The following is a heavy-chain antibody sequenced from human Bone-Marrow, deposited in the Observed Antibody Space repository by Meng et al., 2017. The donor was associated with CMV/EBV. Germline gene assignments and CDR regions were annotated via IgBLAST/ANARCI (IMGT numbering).Heavy chain of an antibody. J-gene: IGHJ6*02. V-gene: IGHV4-61*01. Sequence: SGSYYWSWIRQPPGKGLEWIGYIYYSGSTNYNPSLKSRVTISVDTSKNQFSLKLSSVTAADTAVYYCARDPLMTTVPPYYYYGMNVWGQGTTVTVSS. CDR2: IYYSGST. D-gene: IGHD4-11*01. CDR3: ARDPLMTTVPPYYYYGMNV. CDR1: SGSYY.